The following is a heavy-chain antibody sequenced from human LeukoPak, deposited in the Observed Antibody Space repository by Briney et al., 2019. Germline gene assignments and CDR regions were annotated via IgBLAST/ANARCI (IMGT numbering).Heavy chain of an antibody. D-gene: IGHD4-23*01. CDR3: VRDRGYSTFDY. V-gene: IGHV3-7*01. J-gene: IGHJ4*02. CDR2: MKEDGGEI. CDR1: GFPFSNYW. Sequence: PGGSLRLSYAASGFPFSNYWMSWVRQAPGKGLEWVANMKEDGGEINYVDSVKGRFTISRDNAKNSLYLQMNSLRVDDTAVYYCVRDRGYSTFDYWGQGTLVTVSS.